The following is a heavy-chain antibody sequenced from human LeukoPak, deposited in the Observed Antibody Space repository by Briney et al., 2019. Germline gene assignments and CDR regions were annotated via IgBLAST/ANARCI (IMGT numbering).Heavy chain of an antibody. CDR1: GFTVSSNY. CDR3: ARVGFWGFPALVVAVHYGMDV. CDR2: IYSGGST. J-gene: IGHJ6*02. D-gene: IGHD6-19*01. Sequence: GGSLRLSCAASGFTVSSNYMSWVRQAPGKGLEWVSVIYSGGSTYYADSVKGRFTISRDNSKNTLYLQMNSLRAEDTAVYYCARVGFWGFPALVVAVHYGMDVWGQGTTVAVSS. V-gene: IGHV3-66*01.